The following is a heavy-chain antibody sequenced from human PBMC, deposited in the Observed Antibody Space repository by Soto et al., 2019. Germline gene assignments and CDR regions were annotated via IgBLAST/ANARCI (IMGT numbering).Heavy chain of an antibody. CDR3: AREYAPGSPNYDY. CDR2: FTRSGST. J-gene: IGHJ4*02. D-gene: IGHD3-10*01. V-gene: IGHV3-23*01. Sequence: EVQLLESAGALVQPGVSLRLSCAASGFTFSNYAMSWVRQAPGRGLDWVSTFTRSGSTLYAESVRGRFTISRDNSKNTLFLQMNNVTAEDTAIYYCAREYAPGSPNYDYWGLGTLVTVSS. CDR1: GFTFSNYA.